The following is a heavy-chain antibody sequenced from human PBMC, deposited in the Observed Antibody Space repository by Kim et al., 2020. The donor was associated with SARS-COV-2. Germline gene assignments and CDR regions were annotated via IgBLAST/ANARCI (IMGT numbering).Heavy chain of an antibody. Sequence: SETLSLTCTVSGGSISSYYWSWIRQPPGKGLEWIGYIYYSGSTNYNPSLKSRVTISVDTSKNQFSLKLSSVTAADTAVYYCARGLVGSGIAVAGTWYFDLWGRGTLVTVSS. J-gene: IGHJ2*01. CDR1: GGSISSYY. D-gene: IGHD6-19*01. CDR3: ARGLVGSGIAVAGTWYFDL. V-gene: IGHV4-59*01. CDR2: IYYSGST.